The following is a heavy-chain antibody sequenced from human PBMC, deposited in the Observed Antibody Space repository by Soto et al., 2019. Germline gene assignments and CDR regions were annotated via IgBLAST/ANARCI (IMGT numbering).Heavy chain of an antibody. Sequence: GGSLRLSCAASGFTFDDYTMHWVRQAPGKGLEWVSLISWDGGSTYYADSVKGRFTISRDNSKNSLYLQMNSLRTEDTALYYCAKDIAVAGDYYYYGMDVWGQGTTVTVSS. CDR2: ISWDGGST. V-gene: IGHV3-43*01. J-gene: IGHJ6*02. CDR3: AKDIAVAGDYYYYGMDV. CDR1: GFTFDDYT. D-gene: IGHD6-19*01.